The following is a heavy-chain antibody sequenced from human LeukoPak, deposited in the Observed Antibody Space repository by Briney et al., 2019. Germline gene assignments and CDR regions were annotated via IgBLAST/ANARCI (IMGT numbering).Heavy chain of an antibody. CDR2: IKQDGSEK. CDR3: ARENGYSYGSGWFDP. CDR1: GFTFSSYW. D-gene: IGHD5-18*01. Sequence: GGSLRLSCAASGFTFSSYWMSWVRQAPGKGLEWVANIKQDGSEKYYVDSVKGRFTISRDNAKNSLYLQMNSLRAEDTAVYYCARENGYSYGSGWFDPWGQGTLVTVSS. J-gene: IGHJ5*02. V-gene: IGHV3-7*01.